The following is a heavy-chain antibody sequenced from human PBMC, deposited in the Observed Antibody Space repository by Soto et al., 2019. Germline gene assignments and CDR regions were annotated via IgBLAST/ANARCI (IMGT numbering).Heavy chain of an antibody. D-gene: IGHD1-20*01. CDR2: IIPIFGTA. Sequence: SVKVSCRASGGTFSSYAIRWVRQAPGQGLECMGGIIPIFGTANYAQKFQGRVTITADESTSTAYMELSSLRSEGTAVYYCARGYNWNTRRWFDTWGQGTLVTVSS. V-gene: IGHV1-69*13. CDR3: ARGYNWNTRRWFDT. CDR1: GGTFSSYA. J-gene: IGHJ5*02.